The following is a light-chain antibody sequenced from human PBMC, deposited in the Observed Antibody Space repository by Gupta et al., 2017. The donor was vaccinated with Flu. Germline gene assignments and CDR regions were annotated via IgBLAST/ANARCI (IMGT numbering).Light chain of an antibody. Sequence: PSSLSASVGDRVTITCRASQSIRSYLNWYQQKPGKAPKLLIYAASSLQSGVPSRFSGSGSGTDFTLTISSLQPEDFATYYCQQSYSTPPTFGHGTKVDIK. V-gene: IGKV1-39*01. CDR2: AAS. CDR3: QQSYSTPPT. J-gene: IGKJ3*01. CDR1: QSIRSY.